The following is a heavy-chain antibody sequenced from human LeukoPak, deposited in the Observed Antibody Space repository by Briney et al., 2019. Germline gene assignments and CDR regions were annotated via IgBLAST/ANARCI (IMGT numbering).Heavy chain of an antibody. D-gene: IGHD3-10*01. CDR2: ISWEGQTT. CDR3: TRDTDYGSATNYFDS. Sequence: GGSLRLSCAASGFTFDDYAMHWVRQAPGRGLEWVALISWEGQTTYYADSVRGRFTISRDNSRNSLYLQMNSLRTEDTAFYYCTRDTDYGSATNYFDSWGQGTLVSVSS. V-gene: IGHV3-43*01. J-gene: IGHJ4*02. CDR1: GFTFDDYA.